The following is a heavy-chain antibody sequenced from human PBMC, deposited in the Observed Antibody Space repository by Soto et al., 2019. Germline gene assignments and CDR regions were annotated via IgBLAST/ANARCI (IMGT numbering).Heavy chain of an antibody. D-gene: IGHD2-15*01. CDR2: IYPGDSDT. V-gene: IGHV5-51*01. CDR3: ARQAYCSGGSCYGYWFDP. Sequence: GESLKISCKGSGYSFTSYWIGWVRQMPGKGLEWMGIIYPGDSDTRYSPSFQGQVTISADKSISTAYLQWSSLKASDTAMYYCARQAYCSGGSCYGYWFDPWGQGTLVTVSS. J-gene: IGHJ5*02. CDR1: GYSFTSYW.